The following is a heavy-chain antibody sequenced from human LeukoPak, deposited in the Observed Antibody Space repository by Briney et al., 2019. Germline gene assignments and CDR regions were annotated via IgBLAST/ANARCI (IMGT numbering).Heavy chain of an antibody. CDR3: ARLEQQLAPTDY. CDR2: ISAYNGNT. V-gene: IGHV1-18*01. Sequence: ASVKVSCKASGYTFTSYGISWVRQAPGQGLEWMGWISAYNGNTNYAQILQGRVTMTTDTSTSTAYMELRSLRSDDTAVYHCARLEQQLAPTDYWGQGTLVTVSS. D-gene: IGHD6-13*01. J-gene: IGHJ4*02. CDR1: GYTFTSYG.